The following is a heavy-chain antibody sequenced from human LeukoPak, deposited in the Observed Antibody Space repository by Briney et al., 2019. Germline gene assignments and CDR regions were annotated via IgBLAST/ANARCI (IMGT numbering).Heavy chain of an antibody. D-gene: IGHD1-26*01. Sequence: PGGSLRLSCAASGFTFSSYWMSWVRQAPGKGLEWVANIKQDGSEKYYVDSVKGRFTISRDNSKNTLHLQMDSLRAEDTAVYYCAKVHGRYSTYWYFGLWGRGTLVTVSS. V-gene: IGHV3-7*03. CDR2: IKQDGSEK. CDR3: AKVHGRYSTYWYFGL. J-gene: IGHJ2*01. CDR1: GFTFSSYW.